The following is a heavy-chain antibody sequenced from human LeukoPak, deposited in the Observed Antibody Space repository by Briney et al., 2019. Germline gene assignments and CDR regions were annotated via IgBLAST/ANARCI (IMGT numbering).Heavy chain of an antibody. J-gene: IGHJ5*02. Sequence: TSETLSLTCTVSGGSISSYYWSWIRQPPGKALEWIGYMYNSGSTNYNPSLKSRVTISIDTSKNQFSLKLSSVTAADTAVYYCARVPHFGDYGWFDPWGQGTLVTVSS. V-gene: IGHV4-59*01. CDR1: GGSISSYY. CDR3: ARVPHFGDYGWFDP. CDR2: MYNSGST. D-gene: IGHD4-17*01.